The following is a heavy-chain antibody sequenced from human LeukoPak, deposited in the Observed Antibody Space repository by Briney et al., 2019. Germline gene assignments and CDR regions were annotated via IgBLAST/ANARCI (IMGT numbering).Heavy chain of an antibody. CDR1: GFTFSSYW. J-gene: IGHJ4*02. CDR3: ARAPRYYYDSSGYSDYFDY. V-gene: IGHV3-7*01. Sequence: PGGSLRLSCAASGFTFSSYWMSWVRQAPGKGLEWVANIKQDGSEKYYVDSVKGRFTISRDNAKNSLYLQMNSLRAEDTAVYYCARAPRYYYDSSGYSDYFDYWGQGTLVTVSS. CDR2: IKQDGSEK. D-gene: IGHD3-22*01.